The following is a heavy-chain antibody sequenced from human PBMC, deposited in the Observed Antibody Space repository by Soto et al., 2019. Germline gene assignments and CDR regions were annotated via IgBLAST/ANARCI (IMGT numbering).Heavy chain of an antibody. D-gene: IGHD3-16*01. Sequence: EVHLVQSGGGLVQPGGSLRLSCAASGFTFTAYWMHWVRQSPGKGLVWLSHIHSDGATTTYADSVKGRFTISGHNARTTVSLQMNGLRAEVKAVYYCASGGVGSFDYWGQGALVSVSS. J-gene: IGHJ4*02. CDR3: ASGGVGSFDY. CDR2: IHSDGATT. CDR1: GFTFTAYW. V-gene: IGHV3-74*03.